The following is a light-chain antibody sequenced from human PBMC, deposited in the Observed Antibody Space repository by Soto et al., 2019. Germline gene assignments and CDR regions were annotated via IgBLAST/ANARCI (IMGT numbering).Light chain of an antibody. CDR1: QSVSSY. Sequence: EIVLTQSPATLSLSPGERATLSCRASQSVSSYLAWYQQKPGQAPRLLTYDASNRATGIPARFSGSGSGTDFTLTTSSLEPEDFAVYYCQQRSNWPRGTFGQGTKLEIK. CDR3: QQRSNWPRGT. V-gene: IGKV3-11*01. CDR2: DAS. J-gene: IGKJ2*02.